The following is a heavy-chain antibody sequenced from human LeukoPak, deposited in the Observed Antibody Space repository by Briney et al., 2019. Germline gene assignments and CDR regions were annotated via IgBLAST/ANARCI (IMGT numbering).Heavy chain of an antibody. CDR2: IYHSGST. CDR3: ARQGEVQDFDY. J-gene: IGHJ4*02. CDR1: GYSISSGYY. D-gene: IGHD3-10*01. Sequence: SETLSLTCTVSGYSISSGYYWGWIRQPPGKGLEWIGSIYHSGSTYYNPSLKSRVTISVDTSKNQFSLKLSSVTAADTAVYYCARQGEVQDFDYWGQGTLVTVSS. V-gene: IGHV4-38-2*02.